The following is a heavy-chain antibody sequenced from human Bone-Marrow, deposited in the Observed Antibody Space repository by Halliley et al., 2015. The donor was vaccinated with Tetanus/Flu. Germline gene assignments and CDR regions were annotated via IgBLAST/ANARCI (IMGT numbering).Heavy chain of an antibody. J-gene: IGHJ6*02. CDR2: TYYRSKGYN. Sequence: LVKPTQTLSLTCAISGDSVSSNSAAWNWIRQSPSRGLEWLGRTYYRSKGYNDYAVSVRSRISINPDTSKNQFSLQLNSVTPEDTAVNYGARVLGTICYYGMDAWGQGPTVTVSS. D-gene: IGHD1-26*01. V-gene: IGHV6-1*01. CDR3: ARVLGTICYYGMDA. CDR1: GDSVSSNSAA.